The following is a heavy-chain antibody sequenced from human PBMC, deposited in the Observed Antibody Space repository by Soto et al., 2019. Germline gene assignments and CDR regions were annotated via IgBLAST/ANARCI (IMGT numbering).Heavy chain of an antibody. Sequence: EVQLVESGGGLVQPGGSLRLSCAASGFTFSSYSMNWVRQAPGKGLEWVSYINSSSSTIYYADSVKGRFTTSRDNAKKSLYLQMIRLRAEDTAVYYCAREEYPFDYRGQGTLVTVSS. D-gene: IGHD2-2*02. CDR2: INSSSSTI. CDR3: AREEYPFDY. CDR1: GFTFSSYS. V-gene: IGHV3-48*01. J-gene: IGHJ4*02.